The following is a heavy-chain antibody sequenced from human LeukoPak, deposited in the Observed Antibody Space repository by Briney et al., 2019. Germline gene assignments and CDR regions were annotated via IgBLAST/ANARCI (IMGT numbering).Heavy chain of an antibody. CDR3: AGTVVGATVY. J-gene: IGHJ4*02. V-gene: IGHV3-7*01. Sequence: GGSLRLSCIASGFTFSNSWLSWVRQAPGKGLEWVANIKVDGSEKYYVDSVKGRFTISRDNAKNSLCLQMNSLRAEDTAVYYCAGTVVGATVYWGQGTLVTVSS. CDR1: GFTFSNSW. CDR2: IKVDGSEK. D-gene: IGHD1-26*01.